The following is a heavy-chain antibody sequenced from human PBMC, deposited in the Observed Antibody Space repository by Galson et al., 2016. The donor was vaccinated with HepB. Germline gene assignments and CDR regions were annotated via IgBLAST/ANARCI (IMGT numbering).Heavy chain of an antibody. V-gene: IGHV3-30*18. CDR3: AKRDLLWFGDPNAFDV. CDR1: GFTFGNYG. D-gene: IGHD3-10*01. CDR2: ISYDRSNE. J-gene: IGHJ3*01. Sequence: SLRLSCAASGFTFGNYGMHWVRQAPGRGLEWVAVISYDRSNEYYADSVKGRFTISRDNSKNTLFLHMSSLRAEDTAVYYCAKRDLLWFGDPNAFDVWGQGTMVTVSS.